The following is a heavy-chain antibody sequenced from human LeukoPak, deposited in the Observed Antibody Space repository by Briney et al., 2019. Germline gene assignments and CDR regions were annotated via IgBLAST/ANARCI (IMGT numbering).Heavy chain of an antibody. CDR2: IIPIFGTA. CDR3: ARGGRDGYHLHFQR. D-gene: IGHD5-24*01. V-gene: IGHV1-69*05. J-gene: IGHJ1*01. CDR1: GGTFSSYA. Sequence: AASVKVSCKASGGTFSSYAISWVRQAPGQGLEWMGGIIPIFGTANYAQKFQGRVTITTDESTSTAYMELSSLRSEDTAVYYCARGGRDGYHLHFQRWGQGTLVTVSS.